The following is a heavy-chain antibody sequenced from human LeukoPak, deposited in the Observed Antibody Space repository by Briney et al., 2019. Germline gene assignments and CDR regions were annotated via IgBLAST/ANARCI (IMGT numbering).Heavy chain of an antibody. CDR1: GGSFSGYY. Sequence: NPSETLSLTCAVYGGSFSGYYWSWIRQPPGKGLEWIGEINYSGSTNYNPSLKSRVTISVDTSNNQFSLELSSVTAADTAVYYCSRRSLDERTSNWHFDYWGQGTLVTVSS. CDR3: SRRSLDERTSNWHFDY. V-gene: IGHV4-34*01. J-gene: IGHJ4*02. CDR2: INYSGST. D-gene: IGHD2-2*01.